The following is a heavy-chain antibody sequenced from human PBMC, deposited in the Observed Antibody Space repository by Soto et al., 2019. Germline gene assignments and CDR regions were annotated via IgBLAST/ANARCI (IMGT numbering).Heavy chain of an antibody. CDR2: IYYSGST. Sequence: SETLSLTCTVSGGSISSSSFYWGWIRQPPGKGLEWIGSIYYSGSTYFNPSLKSRVTISVDTSKNQFSLKLSSVTAADTAVYYCSRRRNFRGPCDYWGQGTLVTVSS. CDR3: SRRRNFRGPCDY. D-gene: IGHD3-10*01. CDR1: GGSISSSSFY. V-gene: IGHV4-39*01. J-gene: IGHJ4*02.